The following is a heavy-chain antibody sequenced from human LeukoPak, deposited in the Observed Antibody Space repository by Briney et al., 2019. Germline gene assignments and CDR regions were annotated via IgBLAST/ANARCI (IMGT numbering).Heavy chain of an antibody. J-gene: IGHJ6*03. D-gene: IGHD2/OR15-2a*01. Sequence: PSETLSLTCTVSGGSVCSGTYYWSWIRQPAGKGLEWIGRIYTSGSTNYNPSLKSRVTISVDTSKNQFSLKLFSVTAADTAVYYCARDRPVSLSYYIDVWGKGTTVTISS. CDR3: ARDRPVSLSYYIDV. CDR2: IYTSGST. V-gene: IGHV4-61*02. CDR1: GGSVCSGTYY.